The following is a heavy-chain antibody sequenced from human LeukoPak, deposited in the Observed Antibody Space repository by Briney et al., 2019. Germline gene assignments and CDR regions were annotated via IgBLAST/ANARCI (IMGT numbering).Heavy chain of an antibody. J-gene: IGHJ4*02. V-gene: IGHV4-39*01. CDR3: ARHWVLRSPFDY. D-gene: IGHD4-17*01. Sequence: SETLSLTCTVSGGSISSSSYYWGWIRQPPGKGLEWIGSIYYSGSTYYNPSLKSRVTISVDTSKNQFSLKLSSVTAADTAVYYCARHWVLRSPFDYWGQGTLVTVSS. CDR1: GGSISSSSYY. CDR2: IYYSGST.